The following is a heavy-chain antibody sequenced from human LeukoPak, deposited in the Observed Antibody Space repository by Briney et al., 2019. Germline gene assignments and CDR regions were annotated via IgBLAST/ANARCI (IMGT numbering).Heavy chain of an antibody. Sequence: ASVKVSCKASGYTFTTYDINWVRRATGQGLEWMGWMNPNSGNTGYAQKFQGRVTMTRNTSISTAYMELSSLRTEDTDVYYCARGPNKSDGGNSGSAWFDPWGQGTLVTVSS. D-gene: IGHD4-23*01. CDR3: ARGPNKSDGGNSGSAWFDP. V-gene: IGHV1-8*01. CDR2: MNPNSGNT. J-gene: IGHJ5*02. CDR1: GYTFTTYD.